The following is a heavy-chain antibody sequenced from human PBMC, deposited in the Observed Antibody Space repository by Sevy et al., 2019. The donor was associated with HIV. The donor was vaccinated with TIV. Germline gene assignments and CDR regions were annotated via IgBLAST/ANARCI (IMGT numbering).Heavy chain of an antibody. Sequence: ASVKVSCKASGYMFIAYFIHWVRQAPGQGLEWMGRINPNRGDTNSAQKFQGRVTMTRDTSINTVYMELSRLRSDDTAVYSCARVVYYDSTAYYFDYWGQGTLVTVSS. CDR1: GYMFIAYF. CDR2: INPNRGDT. CDR3: ARVVYYDSTAYYFDY. D-gene: IGHD3-22*01. V-gene: IGHV1-2*06. J-gene: IGHJ4*02.